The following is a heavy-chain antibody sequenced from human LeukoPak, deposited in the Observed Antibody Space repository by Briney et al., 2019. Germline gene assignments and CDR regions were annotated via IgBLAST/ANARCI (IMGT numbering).Heavy chain of an antibody. J-gene: IGHJ4*02. Sequence: SETLSLTCTVSGYSISSGYYWGWIRQPPRKGLEWIGSIYHSGSTNYNPSLKSRVTISVDTSKNQFSLKLSSVTAADTAVYYCARGGKWEPFDYWGQGTLVTVSS. D-gene: IGHD1-26*01. CDR2: IYHSGST. V-gene: IGHV4-38-2*02. CDR3: ARGGKWEPFDY. CDR1: GYSISSGYY.